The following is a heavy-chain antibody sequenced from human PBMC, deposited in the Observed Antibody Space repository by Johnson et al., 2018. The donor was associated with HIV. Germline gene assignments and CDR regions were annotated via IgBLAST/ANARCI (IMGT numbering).Heavy chain of an antibody. CDR3: ARGGKSYYGAFDI. V-gene: IGHV3-74*02. J-gene: IGHJ3*02. Sequence: VQLVESGGGVLRPGASLRLSCEGFGFIFDDYGLNWVRQAPGKGLVWVSRINSDGSSTSYADSVKGRFTISRDNAKNTLYLQMNSLRAEDTAVYYGARGGKSYYGAFDIWGQGTMVTVSS. D-gene: IGHD3-10*01. CDR2: INSDGSST. CDR1: GFIFDDYG.